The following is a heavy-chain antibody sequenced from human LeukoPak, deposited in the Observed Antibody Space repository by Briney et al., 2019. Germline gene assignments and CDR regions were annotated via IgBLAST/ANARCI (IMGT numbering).Heavy chain of an antibody. V-gene: IGHV1-3*01. Sequence: GASVKVSCKASGYTFTSYTMHWVRQAPGQRLEWMGWINAGNGNTKFSQKFQDRVTMTTDTSTSTAYMELRSLRSDDTAVYYCARPSGYDLSPYYFDYWGQGTLVTVSS. CDR2: INAGNGNT. D-gene: IGHD5-12*01. CDR1: GYTFTSYT. J-gene: IGHJ4*02. CDR3: ARPSGYDLSPYYFDY.